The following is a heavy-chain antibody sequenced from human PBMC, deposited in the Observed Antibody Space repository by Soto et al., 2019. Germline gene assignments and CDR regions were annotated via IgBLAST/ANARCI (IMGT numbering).Heavy chain of an antibody. J-gene: IGHJ5*02. CDR2: AYYSGST. CDR3: ARDRSTYGGGGTGEVKENWFDP. D-gene: IGHD2-8*01. V-gene: IGHV4-59*01. CDR1: GGYISHYY. Sequence: PSETLSLTCSVSGGYISHYYWSWIRQSPGKGLEWIGYAYYSGSTDYNPSLKSRVTMPVDTSKNQVSVKLNSVTTADTAVYYCARDRSTYGGGGTGEVKENWFDPWGPGTLVTVSS.